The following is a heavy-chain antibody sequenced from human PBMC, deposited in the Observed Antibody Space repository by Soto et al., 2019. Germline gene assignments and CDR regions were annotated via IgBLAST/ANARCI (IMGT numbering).Heavy chain of an antibody. CDR2: INPDKGNT. CDR3: ARGIESKAAAPPFDP. Sequence: ASVKVSCKASGYTFTANALHWVRQGPGLRLEWMGWINPDKGNTKYSQKLQGRVTFTRDTSASTAHMELSNLRSEDTAVYYCARGIESKAAAPPFDPWGQGSLVTVSS. J-gene: IGHJ5*02. V-gene: IGHV1-3*01. CDR1: GYTFTANA. D-gene: IGHD6-13*01.